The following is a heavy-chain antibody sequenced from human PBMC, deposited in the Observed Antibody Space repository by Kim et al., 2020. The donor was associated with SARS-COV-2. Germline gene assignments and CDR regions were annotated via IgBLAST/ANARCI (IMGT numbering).Heavy chain of an antibody. J-gene: IGHJ4*02. Sequence: SSSTIYYADSVKGRFTISRDNAKNSLYLQMNSLRAEDTAVYYCARSFIDYWGQGTLVTVSS. CDR3: ARSFIDY. CDR2: SSSTI. V-gene: IGHV3-48*04.